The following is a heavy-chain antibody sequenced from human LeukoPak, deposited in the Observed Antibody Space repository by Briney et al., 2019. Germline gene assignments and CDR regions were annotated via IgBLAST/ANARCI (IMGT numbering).Heavy chain of an antibody. D-gene: IGHD1-1*01. CDR3: VNEVGTYYYGMDV. CDR2: ISRSDGNT. J-gene: IGHJ6*02. CDR1: GFTFSSYA. V-gene: IGHV3-23*01. Sequence: GGSLRLSCAASGFTFSSYAMSWVRQAPGKGLEWVSAISRSDGNTYYADSVKGRFTISRDNSKNTLYLQMSSLRAEDTAVYYCVNEVGTYYYGMDVWGQGTTVTVSS.